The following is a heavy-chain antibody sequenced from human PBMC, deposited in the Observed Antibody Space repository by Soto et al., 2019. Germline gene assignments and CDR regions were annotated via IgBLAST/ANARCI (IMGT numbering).Heavy chain of an antibody. Sequence: LRLSCAASGFTFSSYAMSWVRQAPGKGLEWVSAISGSGGSTYYADSVKGRFTISRDNSKNTLYLQMNSLRAEDTAVYYCAKDHLKSAVVVAADFDYWGQGTLVTVSS. CDR2: ISGSGGST. CDR1: GFTFSSYA. J-gene: IGHJ4*02. CDR3: AKDHLKSAVVVAADFDY. V-gene: IGHV3-23*01. D-gene: IGHD2-15*01.